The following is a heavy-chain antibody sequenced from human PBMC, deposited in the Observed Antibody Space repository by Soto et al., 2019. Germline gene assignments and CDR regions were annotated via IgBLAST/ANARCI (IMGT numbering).Heavy chain of an antibody. CDR1: GGSISSSSYY. D-gene: IGHD2-15*01. CDR2: IYYSGIT. CDR3: ARHRLGIVVVVAATAY. Sequence: PSETLSLTCTVSGGSISSSSYYWGWIRHPPGKELEWIGSIYYSGITYYNPSPKSRVTISVDTSKNQFSLKLSSVTAADTAVYYCARHRLGIVVVVAATAYWGQGTLVTVS. J-gene: IGHJ4*02. V-gene: IGHV4-39*01.